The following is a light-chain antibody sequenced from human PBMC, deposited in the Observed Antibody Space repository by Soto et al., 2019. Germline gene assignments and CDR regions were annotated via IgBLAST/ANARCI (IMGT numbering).Light chain of an antibody. V-gene: IGLV4-69*02. CDR3: QTWGTGIQI. CDR2: INSDGSH. CDR1: SGHSSYA. Sequence: VLTQSPSASASLGASVRLTCTLSSGHSSYAIAWHQQQPEKGPRYLIKINSDGSHSKGDGIPDRFSGSSSGPERYLTISGLQSEDEADYYCQTWGTGIQIFGGGTKLTVL. J-gene: IGLJ2*01.